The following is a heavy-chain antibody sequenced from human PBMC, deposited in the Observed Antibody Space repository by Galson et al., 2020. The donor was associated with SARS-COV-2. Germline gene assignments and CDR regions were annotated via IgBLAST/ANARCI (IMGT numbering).Heavy chain of an antibody. V-gene: IGHV3-23*01. CDR2: IDSTGGFI. J-gene: IGHJ6*03. CDR1: GFIFSDYA. Sequence: GGSLRLSCAASGFIFSDYAMNWVRQAPGKGLEWVATIDSTGGFIYYQDSVQGRFTISRDNSKDTVFLQMNSLRAEDTAVYHCAKTLVGNGGYMDVWGKGTTVTVSS. CDR3: AKTLVGNGGYMDV. D-gene: IGHD2-2*01.